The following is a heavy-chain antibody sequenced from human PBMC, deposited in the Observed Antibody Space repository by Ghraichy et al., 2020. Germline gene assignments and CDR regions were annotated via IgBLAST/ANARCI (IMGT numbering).Heavy chain of an antibody. D-gene: IGHD5/OR15-5a*01. J-gene: IGHJ4*02. V-gene: IGHV3-30*19. CDR2: TSYDGSNK. Sequence: GGSLRLSCAASGFTFNTYGMYWVRQAPGKGLEWVSSTSYDGSNKFYAESVKGRFTISRDNSQNTLYLQMDSLRPEDTAVYSCARDDTRTATSVTRFDYWGQGALVTVSS. CDR3: ARDDTRTATSVTRFDY. CDR1: GFTFNTYG.